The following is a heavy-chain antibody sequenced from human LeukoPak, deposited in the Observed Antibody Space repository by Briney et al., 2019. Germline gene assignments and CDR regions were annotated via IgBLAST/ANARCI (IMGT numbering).Heavy chain of an antibody. J-gene: IGHJ4*02. CDR1: GFTFSNAW. CDR2: ISSGSEDT. CDR3: VGPPCLRGGYCSTHS. Sequence: GGSLRLSCAASGFTFSNAWMSWVRQAPGKGLEWVSYISSGSEDTLYADSVKGRFTISRDNAKNSLYLRMNSLTAEDTAVYYCVGPPCLRGGYCSTHSWGQGTLVTVDS. V-gene: IGHV3-11*03. D-gene: IGHD2-2*01.